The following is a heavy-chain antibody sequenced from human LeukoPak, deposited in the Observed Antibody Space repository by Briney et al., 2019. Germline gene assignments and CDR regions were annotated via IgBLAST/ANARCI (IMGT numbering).Heavy chain of an antibody. CDR3: ATSPQYGGY. CDR1: VGSLSSSGYY. J-gene: IGHJ4*02. Sequence: SEPLSLTCTVSVGSLSSSGYYCGWSRQPPVKGLEWIGSIYTSESPQYNPSLQRRVTISVDTSKNQFSRKLRSVTAADTAVYYCATSPQYGGYWGQGTLVTVSS. CDR2: IYTSESP. V-gene: IGHV4-39*01. D-gene: IGHD4-23*01.